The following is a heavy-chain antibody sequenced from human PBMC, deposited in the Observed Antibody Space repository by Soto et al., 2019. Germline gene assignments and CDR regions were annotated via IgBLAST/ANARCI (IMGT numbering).Heavy chain of an antibody. D-gene: IGHD3-22*01. CDR1: GFTFSTYA. V-gene: IGHV3-23*01. J-gene: IGHJ4*02. CDR2: ISATTGRT. Sequence: GGSLRLSCAASGFTFSTYAMSWVRQAPGKGLEWVSGISATTGRTYYTDSVKGRFTISRDNSKNTLFLQMNSLRVEDTAIHYCANRRQIYSDSSGYSPADHWGQGTLVTVSS. CDR3: ANRRQIYSDSSGYSPADH.